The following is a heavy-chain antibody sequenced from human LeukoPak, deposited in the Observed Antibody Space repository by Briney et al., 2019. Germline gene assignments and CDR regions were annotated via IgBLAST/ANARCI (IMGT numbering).Heavy chain of an antibody. CDR3: AMEGYSGNYPAY. V-gene: IGHV3-33*05. CDR2: ISYDGSNK. D-gene: IGHD1-26*01. CDR1: GFTFSSYG. Sequence: GGSLRLSCAASGFTFSSYGMHWVRQAPGKGLEWVAVISYDGSNKYYADSVKGRFTISRDNSKNTLYLQMNSLRAEDTAVYYCAMEGYSGNYPAYWGQGTLVTVSS. J-gene: IGHJ4*02.